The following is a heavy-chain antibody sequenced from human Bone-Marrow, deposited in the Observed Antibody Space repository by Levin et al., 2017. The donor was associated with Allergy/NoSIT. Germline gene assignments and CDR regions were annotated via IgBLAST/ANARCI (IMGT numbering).Heavy chain of an antibody. J-gene: IGHJ6*02. V-gene: IGHV3-7*01. CDR1: GFTFNLYW. D-gene: IGHD6-6*01. Sequence: PGGSLRLSCAASGFTFNLYWMNWIRQAPGKGLEWVANIEKDGNEMHYVDSVEGRFTISRDNAKNVLYLEMSSLRVEDTALYYCARDRYSSSSHYARGYHYYGMDVWGQGTTVTVSS. CDR3: ARDRYSSSSHYARGYHYYGMDV. CDR2: IEKDGNEM.